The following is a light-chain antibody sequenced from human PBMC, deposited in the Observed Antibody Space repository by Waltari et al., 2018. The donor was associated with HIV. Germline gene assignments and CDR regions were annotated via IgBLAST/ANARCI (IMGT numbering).Light chain of an antibody. CDR3: CSYVGTCTFGEV. Sequence: QSALTQPASVSGYPGQSVTISCTGTSSDVGSYNLVSWYQQHPGKVPKLVIYEVTQRPSGISNRCSGSNSGNTASLTISGLQAEDEADYYCCSYVGTCTFGEVFGGGTKLTVL. CDR1: SSDVGSYNL. J-gene: IGLJ3*02. V-gene: IGLV2-23*02. CDR2: EVT.